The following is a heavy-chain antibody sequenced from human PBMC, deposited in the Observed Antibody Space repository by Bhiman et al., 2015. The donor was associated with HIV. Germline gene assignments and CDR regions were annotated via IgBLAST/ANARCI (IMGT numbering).Heavy chain of an antibody. J-gene: IGHJ4*02. V-gene: IGHV3-30*02. Sequence: QVHLVESGGGVVQPGGSLRLSCAASGFSFSIYGMHWVRQAPGKGLEWVTFTRYDGSNKYYADSVKGRSTISRDNSKNTLYLQVNSLRAEDTAVYYCAKSVGVDYYGSGSYYSPFDYWGQGTLVTVSS. CDR2: TRYDGSNK. CDR3: AKSVGVDYYGSGSYYSPFDY. D-gene: IGHD3-10*01. CDR1: GFSFSIYG.